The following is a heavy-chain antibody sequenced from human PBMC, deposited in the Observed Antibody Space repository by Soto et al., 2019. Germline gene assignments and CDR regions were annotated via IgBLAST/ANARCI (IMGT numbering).Heavy chain of an antibody. CDR3: AREHRTDYYGSGSEYYFVY. CDR2: IYHSGST. J-gene: IGHJ4*02. Sequence: PSETLSLTCAVSGYSISSGYYWGRIRQPPGMGLEWIGSIYHSGSTYYNPSLKSRVTTSVDTSKNQFSLKLSSVTAADTAVYYCAREHRTDYYGSGSEYYFVYWYQGTLVTVSS. V-gene: IGHV4-38-2*02. CDR1: GYSISSGYY. D-gene: IGHD3-10*01.